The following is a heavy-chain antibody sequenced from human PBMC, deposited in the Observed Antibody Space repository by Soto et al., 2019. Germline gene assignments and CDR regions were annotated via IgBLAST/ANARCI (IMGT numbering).Heavy chain of an antibody. D-gene: IGHD3-3*01. CDR1: GGSISSYY. J-gene: IGHJ5*02. Sequence: SETLSLTCTVSGGSISSYYWSWIRQPPGKGLEWIGCIYYSGSTNYNPSLKSRVTISVDMSKNQFSLKLSSVTAADTAVYYCGRPHRITIFGVVIAYNWFDPWGQGTLVTVSS. CDR2: IYYSGST. V-gene: IGHV4-59*01. CDR3: GRPHRITIFGVVIAYNWFDP.